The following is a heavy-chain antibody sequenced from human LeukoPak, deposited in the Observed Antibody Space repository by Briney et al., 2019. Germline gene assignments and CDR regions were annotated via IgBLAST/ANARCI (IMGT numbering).Heavy chain of an antibody. CDR1: GGSISSSSYY. V-gene: IGHV4-39*07. D-gene: IGHD2-15*01. J-gene: IGHJ6*03. Sequence: SETLSLTCTVSGGSISSSSYYWGWIRQPPGKGLEWIGSIYYSGSTYYNPSLKSRVTISVDTSKNQFSLKLSSVTAADTAVYYCARAVGYCSGGSCYRYMDVWGKGTTVTISS. CDR2: IYYSGST. CDR3: ARAVGYCSGGSCYRYMDV.